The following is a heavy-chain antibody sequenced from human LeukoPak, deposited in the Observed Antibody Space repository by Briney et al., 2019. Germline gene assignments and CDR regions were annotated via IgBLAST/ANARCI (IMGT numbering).Heavy chain of an antibody. CDR1: GFTFSSYA. Sequence: GGSLRPSCAASGFTFSSYAMSWDRQAPGKGLEWVSAISGSGGSTYYADSVKGRFTISRDNSKNTLYLQMNSLRAEDTAVYYCAKGSPTDDIVVVPAAINYWGQGTLVTVSS. CDR3: AKGSPTDDIVVVPAAINY. CDR2: ISGSGGST. V-gene: IGHV3-23*01. D-gene: IGHD2-2*02. J-gene: IGHJ4*02.